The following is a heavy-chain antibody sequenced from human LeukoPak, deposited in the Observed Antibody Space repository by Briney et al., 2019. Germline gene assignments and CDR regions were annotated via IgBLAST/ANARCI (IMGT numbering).Heavy chain of an antibody. Sequence: ASVKVSCKASGYTFTGYYMHWARQAPGQGLEWMGWINPNSGGTNYAQKFQGRVTMTRDTSISTAYMELSRLRSDDTAVYYCARGYRVYAICWFDPWGQGTLVTVSS. V-gene: IGHV1-2*02. CDR1: GYTFTGYY. J-gene: IGHJ5*02. CDR3: ARGYRVYAICWFDP. CDR2: INPNSGGT. D-gene: IGHD2-8*01.